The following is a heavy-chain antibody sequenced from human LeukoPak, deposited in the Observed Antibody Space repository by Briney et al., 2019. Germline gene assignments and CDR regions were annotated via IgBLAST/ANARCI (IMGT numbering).Heavy chain of an antibody. D-gene: IGHD1-26*01. J-gene: IGHJ4*02. V-gene: IGHV4-4*07. CDR1: GGSISSYK. Sequence: SETLSLTCTVSGGSISSYKWSWIRQPAGKGLEWIGRIYSSGSTNYTASLKSRVTMSVATSKNQFSLKLSSVTAADTAVYYCARGIVGATAPDYWGRGALVIVSS. CDR3: ARGIVGATAPDY. CDR2: IYSSGST.